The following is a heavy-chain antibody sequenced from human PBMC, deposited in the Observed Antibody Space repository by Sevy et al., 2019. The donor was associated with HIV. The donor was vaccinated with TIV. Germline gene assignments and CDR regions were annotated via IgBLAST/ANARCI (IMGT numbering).Heavy chain of an antibody. V-gene: IGHV3-23*01. CDR2: LSFGCGKI. Sequence: GGSLRLSCAASGFTFNIYSMSWVRQTPGKGLEWVATLSFGCGKINHADSVKGRFTMSRDDSKNAVYLQMNNLRVEDTAIYYCAREGCTKPLDYWGQGTLVTVSS. CDR1: GFTFNIYS. J-gene: IGHJ4*02. CDR3: AREGCTKPLDY. D-gene: IGHD2-8*01.